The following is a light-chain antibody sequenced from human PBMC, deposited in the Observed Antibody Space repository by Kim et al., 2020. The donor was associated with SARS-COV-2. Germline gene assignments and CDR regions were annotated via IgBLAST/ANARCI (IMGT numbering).Light chain of an antibody. J-gene: IGLJ1*01. CDR3: QAWDSSTAV. CDR1: KLGDKY. V-gene: IGLV3-1*01. CDR2: QDT. Sequence: SYELTQPPSVSVSPGQTASITCSGDKLGDKYACWYQQKPGQSPVLVIYQDTNRPSGIPERFSGSNSGNTATLTISGTQAMDEADYYCQAWDSSTAVFGTG.